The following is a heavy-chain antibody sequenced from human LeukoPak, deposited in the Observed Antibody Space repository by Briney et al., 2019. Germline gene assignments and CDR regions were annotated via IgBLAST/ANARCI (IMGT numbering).Heavy chain of an antibody. CDR2: INTNSGGT. Sequence: ASVTVSCKASGYTFTGYYMHWVRQGPGQGVEWMGWINTNSGGTNYAQKFQGRVTMTRDTSISTAYMELSRLRSDDTAVYYCARSGRNYYYGMDVWGQGTTVTVSS. J-gene: IGHJ6*02. CDR3: ARSGRNYYYGMDV. CDR1: GYTFTGYY. D-gene: IGHD5-12*01. V-gene: IGHV1-2*02.